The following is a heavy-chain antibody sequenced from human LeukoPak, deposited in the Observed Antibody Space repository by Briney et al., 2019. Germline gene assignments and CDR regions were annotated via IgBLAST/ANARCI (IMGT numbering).Heavy chain of an antibody. Sequence: PGRSLRLSCAASGFTFSSYGMHWVRQAPGKGLEWVAVISYDGSNKYYADSVKGRFTIYRDNSKNTLYLQMNSLRAEVTAVYYCAKDSLGPLLWFGELLPHFDYWGQGTLVTVSS. CDR1: GFTFSSYG. V-gene: IGHV3-30*18. CDR3: AKDSLGPLLWFGELLPHFDY. CDR2: ISYDGSNK. J-gene: IGHJ4*02. D-gene: IGHD3-10*01.